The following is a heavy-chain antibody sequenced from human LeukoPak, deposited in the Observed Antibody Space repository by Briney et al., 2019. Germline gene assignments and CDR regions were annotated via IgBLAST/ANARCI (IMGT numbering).Heavy chain of an antibody. CDR3: ARSIFGVVILPFDY. CDR1: GGSISSYY. Sequence: NPSETLSLTCTVSGGSISSYYWSWIRQPPGKGLEWIGYIYYSGSTNYNPSLESRVTMSVDTSKSQFSLKLSSVTAADTAVYYCARSIFGVVILPFDYWGQGTLVTVSS. CDR2: IYYSGST. V-gene: IGHV4-59*12. J-gene: IGHJ4*02. D-gene: IGHD3-3*01.